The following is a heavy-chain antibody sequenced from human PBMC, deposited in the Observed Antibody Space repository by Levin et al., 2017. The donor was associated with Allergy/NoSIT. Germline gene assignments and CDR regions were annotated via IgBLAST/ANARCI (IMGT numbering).Heavy chain of an antibody. D-gene: IGHD5-12*01. V-gene: IGHV3-30*18. J-gene: IGHJ4*02. CDR3: AKEVAAFSGYDY. Sequence: GTHRAAQAPGKGLEWVAAISDVGGSQAYADSVKGRVTISRDNSKNTLYLQMNSLRPEDTALYYCAKEVAAFSGYDYWGQGTLVTVSS. CDR2: ISDVGGSQ. CDR1: G.